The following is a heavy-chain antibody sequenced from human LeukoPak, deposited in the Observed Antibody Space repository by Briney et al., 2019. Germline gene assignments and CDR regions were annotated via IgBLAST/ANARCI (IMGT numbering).Heavy chain of an antibody. CDR1: GFTFSSYS. Sequence: GGSLRLSCAASGFTFSSYSMNWVRRAPGKGLEWVSSISSSSSYIYYADSVKGRFTISRDNAKNSLYLQMNSLRAEDTAVYYCARDMGYCSSTSCYFHYYYGMDVWGQGTTVTVSS. J-gene: IGHJ6*02. V-gene: IGHV3-21*01. CDR3: ARDMGYCSSTSCYFHYYYGMDV. D-gene: IGHD2-2*01. CDR2: ISSSSSYI.